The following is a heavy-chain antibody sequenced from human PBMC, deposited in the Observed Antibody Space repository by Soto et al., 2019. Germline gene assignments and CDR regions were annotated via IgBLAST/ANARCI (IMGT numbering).Heavy chain of an antibody. CDR2: IIPIFGTA. D-gene: IGHD3-22*01. J-gene: IGHJ6*02. CDR1: GGTFSSYA. Sequence: GASVKVSCKASGGTFSSYAISWVRQAPGRGLEWMGGIIPIFGTANYAQKFQGRVTITADKSTSTAYMELSSLRSEDTAVYYCARAFQHYDSDSYYYYYGMDVWGQGTTVTVSS. V-gene: IGHV1-69*06. CDR3: ARAFQHYDSDSYYYYYGMDV.